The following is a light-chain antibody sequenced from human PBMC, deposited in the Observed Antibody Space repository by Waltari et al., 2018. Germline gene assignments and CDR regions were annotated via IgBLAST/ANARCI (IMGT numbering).Light chain of an antibody. CDR2: GAS. CDR3: QQYESWPRT. J-gene: IGKJ2*01. V-gene: IGKV3D-15*01. CDR1: QSVDNS. Sequence: EVLMTQSPDTLSLSPGETATLSCRASQSVDNSLAWYQQKIGQAPSHLIHGASNGAADIPDRFSASGYGTEFTLTISSLQSEDFAVYYCQQYESWPRTFGQGTKLEI.